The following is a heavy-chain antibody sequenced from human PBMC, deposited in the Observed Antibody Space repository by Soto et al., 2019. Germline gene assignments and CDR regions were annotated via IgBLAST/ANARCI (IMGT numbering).Heavy chain of an antibody. CDR1: GFTFSNYA. V-gene: IGHV3-23*01. D-gene: IGHD6-13*01. Sequence: GGSLRLSCAASGFTFSNYAMSWVRQAPGSGLEWVSSISGSGGSTFYTNSVKGRFTISRDNFRNTLYLQMNSLRVEDTAVYYCARELYSSSWNDAFDIWGQGTMVT. J-gene: IGHJ3*02. CDR2: ISGSGGST. CDR3: ARELYSSSWNDAFDI.